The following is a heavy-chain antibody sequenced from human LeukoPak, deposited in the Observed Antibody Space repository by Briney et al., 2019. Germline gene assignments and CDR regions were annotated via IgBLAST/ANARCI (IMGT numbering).Heavy chain of an antibody. CDR2: ITPSGGST. J-gene: IGHJ4*02. Sequence: GASVKVSCKASGFTFTRYYMYWVRQAPGQGLEWMGIITPSGGSTTNAQKFQGRVTMTRDTSTRTVYMELSSLRSEDTAVYYCARSYYYDSSGFPHYFDYWGQGTLVTVSS. D-gene: IGHD3-22*01. CDR3: ARSYYYDSSGFPHYFDY. V-gene: IGHV1-46*01. CDR1: GFTFTRYY.